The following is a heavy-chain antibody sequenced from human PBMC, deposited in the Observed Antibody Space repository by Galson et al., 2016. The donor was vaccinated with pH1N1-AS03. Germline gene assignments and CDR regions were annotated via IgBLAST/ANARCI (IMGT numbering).Heavy chain of an antibody. CDR3: ARSDGRGDNCGYMRWFDP. CDR2: VYHSGTT. CDR1: GGSITSSNW. V-gene: IGHV4/OR15-8*01. J-gene: IGHJ5*02. Sequence: ETLSLTCDVSGGSITSSNWWNWVRQPPGQGLEWIGEVYHSGTTNYNSSLKSRVTMSVNKSKNQFSLKLNSVTAADTAVYYCARSDGRGDNCGYMRWFDPWGQGTLVTVSS. D-gene: IGHD5-12*01.